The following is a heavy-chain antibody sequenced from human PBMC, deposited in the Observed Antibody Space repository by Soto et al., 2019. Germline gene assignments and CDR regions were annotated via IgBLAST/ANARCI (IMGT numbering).Heavy chain of an antibody. CDR2: INRNRGGT. J-gene: IGHJ4*02. V-gene: IGHV1-2*02. Sequence: QVQLVQSGAEVKKPGASVKVSCKASGYTFTGYYIHWVRQAPGQGLEWMGWINRNRGGTNYAQKSQGRVNMTRDTSISTAYMELSRLRSDVTAVYYCAIAIVRGFVYWGQGTLVTGSS. CDR3: AIAIVRGFVY. D-gene: IGHD3-16*01. CDR1: GYTFTGYY.